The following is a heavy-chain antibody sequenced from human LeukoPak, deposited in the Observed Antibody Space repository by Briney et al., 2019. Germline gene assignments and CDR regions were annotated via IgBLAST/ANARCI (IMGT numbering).Heavy chain of an antibody. CDR3: ARGGYGDCDC. D-gene: IGHD4-17*01. J-gene: IGHJ4*02. CDR1: GYTFTSYF. CDR2: INPSGGST. Sequence: EASVKVSCKASGYTFTSYFMHWVRQAPGQGLEWMGIINPSGGSTNYAQKFQGGGTMTRDTSTSTVYMELSSLRSDDTAVYYCARGGYGDCDCWGQGTLVTVSS. V-gene: IGHV1-46*01.